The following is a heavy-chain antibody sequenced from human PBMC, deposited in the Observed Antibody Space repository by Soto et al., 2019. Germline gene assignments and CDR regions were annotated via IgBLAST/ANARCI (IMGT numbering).Heavy chain of an antibody. CDR2: IKQDGSEK. CDR3: ARARLGSGSEYLDY. J-gene: IGHJ4*02. CDR1: GFTFSSYC. D-gene: IGHD3-10*01. Sequence: PGGSLRLSCAASGFTFSSYCMSWVRQAPGKELEWVANIKQDGSEKYYVDSVKGRFTISRDNAKNSLYLQMNSLRAEDTAVYYCARARLGSGSEYLDYWGQGTLVTVSS. V-gene: IGHV3-7*01.